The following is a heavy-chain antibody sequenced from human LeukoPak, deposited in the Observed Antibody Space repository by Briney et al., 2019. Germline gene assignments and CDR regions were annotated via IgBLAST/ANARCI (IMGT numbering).Heavy chain of an antibody. CDR3: ASNDYGDSYGMDV. CDR2: ISYDGSNK. J-gene: IGHJ6*02. Sequence: PRRSLRLSCAASGFTFSSYGMHWVRQAPGKGLEWVAVISYDGSNKYYADSVKGRFTISRDNSKNTLYLQMNSLRAEDTAVYYCASNDYGDSYGMDVWGQGTTVTVSS. V-gene: IGHV3-30*03. D-gene: IGHD4-17*01. CDR1: GFTFSSYG.